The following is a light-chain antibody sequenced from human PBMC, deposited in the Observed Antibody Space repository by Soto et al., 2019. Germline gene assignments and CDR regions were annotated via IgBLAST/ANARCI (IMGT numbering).Light chain of an antibody. V-gene: IGLV2-23*02. Sequence: QSVLTQPASVSGSPGQSITISCTGTSSDVGSHNLVSWYQQHPGQAPKLMIYEVSKRHLGVSARFSDSKSGNTASLTISGLQADDEADYYCLSYGGSRGVFGGGTRLTVL. CDR3: LSYGGSRGV. CDR2: EVS. CDR1: SSDVGSHNL. J-gene: IGLJ7*01.